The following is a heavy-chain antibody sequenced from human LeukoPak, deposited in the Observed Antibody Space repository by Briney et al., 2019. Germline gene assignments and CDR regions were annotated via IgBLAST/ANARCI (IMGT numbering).Heavy chain of an antibody. CDR1: RGSFSGHT. V-gene: IGHV4-34*01. D-gene: IGHD3-10*01. CDR3: ARRRRGPMVRGVAPLNWFDP. CDR2: INQSRST. J-gene: IGHJ5*02. Sequence: SETLSLTCADYRGSFSGHTWSWIRQPPGKGPEWIGQINQSRSTNYNPSLNTRVTISVDTSKNQYSLKLSSVTAANTAVYYCARRRRGPMVRGVAPLNWFDPWGQGTLVTVSS.